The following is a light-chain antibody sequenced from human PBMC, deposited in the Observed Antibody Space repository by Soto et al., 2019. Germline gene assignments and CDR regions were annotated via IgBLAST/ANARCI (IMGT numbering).Light chain of an antibody. J-gene: IGKJ2*01. Sequence: IVMTQFPATLSLSPGESATLSCRASQSVRDNVAWYQQKGGQAPRLLIHGTSNRATGIPARFRGSVSGTEFTLTISRLEPEDFAVYFCQQYDNRPQTFGQGT. V-gene: IGKV3-15*01. CDR2: GTS. CDR1: QSVRDN. CDR3: QQYDNRPQT.